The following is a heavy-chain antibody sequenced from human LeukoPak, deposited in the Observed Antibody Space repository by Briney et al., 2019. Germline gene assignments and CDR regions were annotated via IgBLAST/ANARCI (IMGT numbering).Heavy chain of an antibody. J-gene: IGHJ4*02. CDR3: AKDLRPFIVSDYFDY. CDR2: ISGSGGRT. D-gene: IGHD1-26*01. CDR1: GFTFSSYA. Sequence: WGSLRLSCAASGFTFSSYAMSWVRQAPGKGLEWVSSISGSGGRTHYADSVRGRFTISRDNSKNTLYLQMDSLRAEDTAVYYCAKDLRPFIVSDYFDYWGQGTLVTVSS. V-gene: IGHV3-23*01.